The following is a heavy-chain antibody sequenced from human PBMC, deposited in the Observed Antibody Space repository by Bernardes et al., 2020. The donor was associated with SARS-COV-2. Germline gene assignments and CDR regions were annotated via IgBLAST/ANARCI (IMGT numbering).Heavy chain of an antibody. D-gene: IGHD3-3*01. CDR3: AKDFASITIFGPFDY. Sequence: GGSLRLSCAASGFTFSSYAMSWVRQAPGKGLEWVSAISGSGGSTYYADSVKGRFTISRDNSKNTLYLQMNSLRAEDTAVYYCAKDFASITIFGPFDYWGQGTLVTVSS. V-gene: IGHV3-23*01. CDR2: ISGSGGST. CDR1: GFTFSSYA. J-gene: IGHJ4*02.